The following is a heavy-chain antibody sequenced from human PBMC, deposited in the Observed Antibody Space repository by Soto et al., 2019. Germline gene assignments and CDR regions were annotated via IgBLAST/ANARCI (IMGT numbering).Heavy chain of an antibody. V-gene: IGHV1-18*01. CDR1: GYTFTSYG. CDR2: ISAYNGNT. J-gene: IGHJ4*02. Sequence: ASVKVSCKASGYTFTSYGISWVRQAPGQGLEWMGWISAYNGNTNYAQKLQGRVTMTTDTSTSTAYMELRSLRSDDTAVYYCARGGGRVYSSSWYYFDYWGQGIRVTVSS. CDR3: ARGGGRVYSSSWYYFDY. D-gene: IGHD6-13*01.